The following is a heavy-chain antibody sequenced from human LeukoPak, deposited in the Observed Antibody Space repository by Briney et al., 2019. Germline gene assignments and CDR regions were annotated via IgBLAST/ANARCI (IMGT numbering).Heavy chain of an antibody. CDR2: IYYSGST. J-gene: IGHJ4*02. V-gene: IGHV4-59*01. Sequence: SETLSLTCTVSGGSISSYYWSWIWQPPGKGLEWIGYIYYSGSTNYNPSLKSRVTISVDTSKNQFSLKLSSVTAADTAVYYCARIGTGSHFDYWGQGTLVTVSS. CDR3: ARIGTGSHFDY. D-gene: IGHD1-1*01. CDR1: GGSISSYY.